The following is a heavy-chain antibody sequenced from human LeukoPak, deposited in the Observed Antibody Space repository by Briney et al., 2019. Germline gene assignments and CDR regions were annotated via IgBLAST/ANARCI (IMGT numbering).Heavy chain of an antibody. CDR1: GGSISSYY. V-gene: IGHV4-59*08. CDR2: IYYNGST. J-gene: IGHJ4*02. CDR3: ARHGSFRYYFDY. D-gene: IGHD3-10*01. Sequence: SETLSLTCTVSGGSISSYYWSWIRQPPGKGLEWIGYIYYNGSTNYNPSLKSRVTISLDTSKNQFSLKVSSVTAADTAVYYCARHGSFRYYFDYWGQGTLVTVSS.